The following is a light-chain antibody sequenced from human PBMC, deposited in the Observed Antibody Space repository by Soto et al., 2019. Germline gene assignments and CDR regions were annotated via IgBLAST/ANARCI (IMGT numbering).Light chain of an antibody. J-gene: IGKJ3*01. CDR2: WAS. V-gene: IGKV4-1*01. Sequence: DIVMTQSPDSLAVSLGERATINCKSSQSVLYSSNNKNYLAWYQQKPGQPPKLLIYWASTRESGVPDRFSGSGSGTDFTLTISSLQAEDVAVYYCQHYYSTPFSFGPGTKVNI. CDR1: QSVLYSSNNKNY. CDR3: QHYYSTPFS.